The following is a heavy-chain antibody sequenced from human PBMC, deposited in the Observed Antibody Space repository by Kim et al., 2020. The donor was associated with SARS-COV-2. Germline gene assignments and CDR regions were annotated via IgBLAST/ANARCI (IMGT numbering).Heavy chain of an antibody. Sequence: GGSLRLSCAASGFTFSNAWMSWVRQAPGKGLEWVGRIKSKTDGGTTDYAAPVKGRFTISRDDSKNTLYLQMNSLKTEDTAVYYCTTLLVPPPFPDSGDYWSQGTLVTVSS. CDR2: IKSKTDGGTT. CDR1: GFTFSNAW. CDR3: TTLLVPPPFPDSGDY. V-gene: IGHV3-15*01. J-gene: IGHJ4*02. D-gene: IGHD2-2*01.